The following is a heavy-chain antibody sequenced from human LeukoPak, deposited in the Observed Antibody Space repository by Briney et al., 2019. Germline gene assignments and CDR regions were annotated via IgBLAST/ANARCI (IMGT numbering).Heavy chain of an antibody. CDR2: IYHSGST. CDR1: GGSVSTYY. D-gene: IGHD5-12*01. Sequence: SETLSLTCTVSGGSVSTYYWSWIRQPPGKGLEWIGYIYHSGSTKYNPSLKSRVTISVDTSKNQFSLKLSSVTAADTAVYYCARDGYSGNDGLWGQGTLVTVSS. V-gene: IGHV4-59*02. J-gene: IGHJ4*02. CDR3: ARDGYSGNDGL.